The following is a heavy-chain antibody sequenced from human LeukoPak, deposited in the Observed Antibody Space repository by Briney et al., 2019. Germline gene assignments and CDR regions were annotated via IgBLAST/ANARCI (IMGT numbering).Heavy chain of an antibody. D-gene: IGHD2-2*01. V-gene: IGHV3-13*01. CDR2: IGTAGDT. CDR3: ARGVWYCSSTSCHNWFDP. Sequence: GSLRLSCAASGFTFSSYDMHWVRQATGKGLEWVSAIGTAGDTYYPGSVKGRFTISRENAKNSLYLQMNSLRAGDTAVYYCARGVWYCSSTSCHNWFDPWGQGTLVTVSS. J-gene: IGHJ5*02. CDR1: GFTFSSYD.